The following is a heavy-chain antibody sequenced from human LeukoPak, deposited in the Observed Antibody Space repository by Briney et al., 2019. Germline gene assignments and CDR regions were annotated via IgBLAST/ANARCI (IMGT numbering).Heavy chain of an antibody. D-gene: IGHD2-15*01. V-gene: IGHV1-18*01. Sequence: EASVKVSCKASGYTFTSYGISWVRQAPGQGLEWMGWISAYNGNTNYAQKLQGRVTMTTDTSTSTAYMELRSLRSDDTAVYYCASSYEVVAAGPFDYWGQGTLVTVSS. CDR2: ISAYNGNT. CDR3: ASSYEVVAAGPFDY. J-gene: IGHJ4*02. CDR1: GYTFTSYG.